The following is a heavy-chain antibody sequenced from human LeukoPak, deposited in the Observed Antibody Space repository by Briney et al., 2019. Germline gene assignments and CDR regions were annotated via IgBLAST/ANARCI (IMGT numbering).Heavy chain of an antibody. V-gene: IGHV3-7*01. Sequence: GGSLRLSCAASGFTFSSYWMSWVRQAPGKGLEWVANIKQDGSEKYYVDSVKGRFTISRDNAKNSLYLQMNSLRAEDTSVYYCARDGYSGYDSPLDYWGQGTLVTVSS. CDR1: GFTFSSYW. J-gene: IGHJ4*02. D-gene: IGHD5-12*01. CDR2: IKQDGSEK. CDR3: ARDGYSGYDSPLDY.